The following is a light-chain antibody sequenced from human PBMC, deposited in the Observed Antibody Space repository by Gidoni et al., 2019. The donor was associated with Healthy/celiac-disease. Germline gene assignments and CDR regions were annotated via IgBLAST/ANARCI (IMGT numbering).Light chain of an antibody. CDR1: QSVSSY. CDR3: QQRSNWPPGYT. V-gene: IGKV3-11*01. J-gene: IGKJ2*01. CDR2: DAS. Sequence: EIVFTQSPATLSLSPGERATLSCRASQSVSSYLAWYQQKPGQAPRLLIYDASNRATGIPARCSGSGSGTDFTLTISSLEPEDFAVYYCQQRSNWPPGYTFGQXTKLEIK.